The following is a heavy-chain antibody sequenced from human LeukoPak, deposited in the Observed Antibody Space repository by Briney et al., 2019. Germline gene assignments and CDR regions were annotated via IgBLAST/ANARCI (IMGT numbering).Heavy chain of an antibody. CDR3: VAEMTASAEFDI. J-gene: IGHJ3*02. CDR2: LHHTGRN. V-gene: IGHV4-39*01. Sequence: SETLSLTCTVSGDAPTSSSHYWGWIRQPPGKRLLWVASLHHTGRNYSNAALKSRVSISMDTAKSQFSLKVNSVTAADSGVYYCVAEMTASAEFDICGQGTMVAVSS. D-gene: IGHD2-21*02. CDR1: GDAPTSSSHY.